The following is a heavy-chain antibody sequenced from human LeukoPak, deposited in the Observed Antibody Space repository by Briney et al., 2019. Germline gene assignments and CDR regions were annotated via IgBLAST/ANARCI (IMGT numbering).Heavy chain of an antibody. D-gene: IGHD1-7*01. CDR2: IWYDGSNK. Sequence: GGSLRLSCAASGFTFSSYGMHWVRQAPGKGLEWVAVIWYDGSNKYYADSVKGRFTISRDNSKNTLYLQMNSLRAEDTAVYYCARDEQTTFPYYYYMDVWGKGTTVTVSS. CDR3: ARDEQTTFPYYYYMDV. J-gene: IGHJ6*03. CDR1: GFTFSSYG. V-gene: IGHV3-33*01.